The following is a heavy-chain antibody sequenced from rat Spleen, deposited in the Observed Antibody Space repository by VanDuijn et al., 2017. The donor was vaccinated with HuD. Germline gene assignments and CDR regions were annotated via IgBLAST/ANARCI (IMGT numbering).Heavy chain of an antibody. V-gene: IGHV5-46*01. Sequence: EVQVVESGGGLVQPKESMKLSCAASGFSFSAFPMAWVRQAPTKGLEWVATIRPSGTDTYYRDSVKGRFTISRDNAKSTLYLQMNSLRSEDTATYYCTRDRTYYGFTLDYWGQGVMVTVSS. CDR1: GFSFSAFP. CDR3: TRDRTYYGFTLDY. D-gene: IGHD1-9*01. J-gene: IGHJ2*01. CDR2: IRPSGTDT.